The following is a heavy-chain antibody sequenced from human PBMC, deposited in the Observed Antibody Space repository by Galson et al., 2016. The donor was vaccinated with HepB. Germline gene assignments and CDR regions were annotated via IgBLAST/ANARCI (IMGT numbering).Heavy chain of an antibody. CDR2: LSYDGSNE. D-gene: IGHD2-15*01. V-gene: IGHV3-30-3*01. Sequence: LRLSCAVSGFTFSRYVMYWVRPAPGKGLEWVAVLSYDGSNEYYADSVKGRFTISRDNSKNTLYRQMNSLRGEDTAVYYCASEVLGHCSDGSCYTGDHWGQGTLVTVSS. J-gene: IGHJ4*02. CDR3: ASEVLGHCSDGSCYTGDH. CDR1: GFTFSRYV.